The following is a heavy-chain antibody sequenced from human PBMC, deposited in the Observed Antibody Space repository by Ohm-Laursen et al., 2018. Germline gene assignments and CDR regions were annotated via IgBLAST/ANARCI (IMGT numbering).Heavy chain of an antibody. J-gene: IGHJ5*02. Sequence: GASVKVSCKASGYTFTSYDINWVRQAPGQGLEWLGWINPNSGGTNYAQKFQGRVTMTRDTSISTAYMELYSLTSEDTATYYCARAVRYQLLSDPWGQGTLVTVSS. D-gene: IGHD4-23*01. CDR3: ARAVRYQLLSDP. CDR2: INPNSGGT. V-gene: IGHV1-2*02. CDR1: GYTFTSYD.